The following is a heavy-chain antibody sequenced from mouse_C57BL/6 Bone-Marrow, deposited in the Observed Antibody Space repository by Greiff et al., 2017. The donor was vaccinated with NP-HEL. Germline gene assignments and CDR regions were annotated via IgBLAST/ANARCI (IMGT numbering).Heavy chain of an antibody. CDR3: ASSTPYYFDD. J-gene: IGHJ2*01. CDR1: GYTFTSYW. V-gene: IGHV1-61*01. CDR2: IYPSDSET. Sequence: QVQLQQPGAELVRPGSSVKLSCKASGYTFTSYWMDWVKQRPGQGLEWIGNIYPSDSETHYNQKFKDKATLTVDKSSSTAYMQLSSLTSEDSAVYYCASSTPYYFDDWGQGTTLTVSS.